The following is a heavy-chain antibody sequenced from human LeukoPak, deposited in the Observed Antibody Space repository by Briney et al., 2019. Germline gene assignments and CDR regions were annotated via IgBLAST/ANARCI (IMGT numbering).Heavy chain of an antibody. Sequence: ASVKVSCKVSGYTLTELSMHWVRQAPGKGLEWMGGFDPEDGETIYAQKFQGRVTMTEDTSTDTAYMELSSLRSEDTAVYYCATPPYCSSTSCYQTHHFDYWGQGTLVTVSS. J-gene: IGHJ4*02. V-gene: IGHV1-24*01. CDR1: GYTLTELS. CDR2: FDPEDGET. D-gene: IGHD2-2*01. CDR3: ATPPYCSSTSCYQTHHFDY.